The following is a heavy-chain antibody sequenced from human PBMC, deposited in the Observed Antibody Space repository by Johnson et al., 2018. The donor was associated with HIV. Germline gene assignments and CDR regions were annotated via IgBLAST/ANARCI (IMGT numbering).Heavy chain of an antibody. V-gene: IGHV3-NL1*01. CDR1: GFRFSSYA. CDR2: IYSGGST. J-gene: IGHJ3*02. CDR3: ARDLDWVDGFDIWGQGTMDDAFDI. D-gene: IGHD3-10*01. Sequence: QVQLVESGGGVVQPGRSLRLSCVASGFRFSSYAVHWVRQAPGKGLEWVSVIYSGGSTYYADSVKGRFTISRDNSKHTLYLQMNSLRAEDTAVYYCARDLDWVDGFDIWGQGTMDDAFDIWGQGTMVTVSS.